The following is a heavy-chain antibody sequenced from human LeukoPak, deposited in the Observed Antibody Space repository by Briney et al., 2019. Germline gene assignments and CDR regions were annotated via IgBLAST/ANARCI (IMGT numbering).Heavy chain of an antibody. CDR3: ARRAGYCRGGSCPANWFDP. Sequence: GESLKISCKSSGYSFTSYWIGWVRQMPGKGLEWMGIIYSGDSDIRYSPSFQGQVTISVDRSISTAYLQWSSLKASDTAIYYCARRAGYCRGGSCPANWFDPWGQGTLVTVSS. CDR2: IYSGDSDI. D-gene: IGHD2-15*01. V-gene: IGHV5-51*01. J-gene: IGHJ5*02. CDR1: GYSFTSYW.